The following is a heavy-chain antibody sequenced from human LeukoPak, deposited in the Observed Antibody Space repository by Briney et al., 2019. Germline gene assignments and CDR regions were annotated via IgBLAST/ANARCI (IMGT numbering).Heavy chain of an antibody. Sequence: GASVKVSCKASGGTFSSYAISWVRQAPGQGLEWMGGIIPIFGTANYAQKFQGRVTITADESTSTAYMELSSLRSEDTAVYYCAGIYDFWSGYYSHYYYGMDVWGQGTTVTVSS. D-gene: IGHD3-3*01. J-gene: IGHJ6*02. CDR1: GGTFSSYA. V-gene: IGHV1-69*13. CDR2: IIPIFGTA. CDR3: AGIYDFWSGYYSHYYYGMDV.